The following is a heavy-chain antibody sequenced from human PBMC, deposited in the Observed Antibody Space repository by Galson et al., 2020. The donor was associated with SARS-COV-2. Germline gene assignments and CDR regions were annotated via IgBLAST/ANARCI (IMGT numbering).Heavy chain of an antibody. J-gene: IGHJ4*02. CDR2: ILVDGTTK. V-gene: IGHV3-30-3*01. CDR1: GFTFSDYT. CDR3: ATVYFDRNYFSYAGAFDF. D-gene: IGHD3-22*01. Sequence: TGGSLRLSCAASGFTFSDYTIHWVRQAPGKGLDWVAVILVDGTTKYYADSVKGRFTISRDNSKNTLYLQMNSLRAEDTAVYYCATVYFDRNYFSYAGAFDFWGQGTLVTVSS.